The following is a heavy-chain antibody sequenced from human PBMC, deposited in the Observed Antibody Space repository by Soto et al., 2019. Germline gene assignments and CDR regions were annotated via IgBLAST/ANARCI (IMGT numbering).Heavy chain of an antibody. CDR3: ARGWLATGGSLSYMDV. CDR1: GFTFSSYD. J-gene: IGHJ6*03. Sequence: EVQLVESGGGLIQPGGSLRLSCAASGFTFSSYDMHWVRQATGKGLEWVSAIGTAGDTYYPGSVKGRFTISRENAKNSLYLQLNSLRAGDTTLYYCARGWLATGGSLSYMDVWGKGTTFTVSS. CDR2: IGTAGDT. V-gene: IGHV3-13*01. D-gene: IGHD6-13*01.